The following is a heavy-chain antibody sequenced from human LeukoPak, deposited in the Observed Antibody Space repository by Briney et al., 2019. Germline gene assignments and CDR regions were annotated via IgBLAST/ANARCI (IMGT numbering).Heavy chain of an antibody. J-gene: IGHJ4*02. CDR3: ARELPSPNDHHYFDN. CDR1: GYTFTGYY. CDR2: INPNSGGT. Sequence: AASVKVSCKASGYTFTGYYMHWVRQAPGQGLEWMGWINPNSGGTNYAQKFQGRVTMTRDTSISTAYMELSRLRSDDTAVYYCARELPSPNDHHYFDNWGQGTLVSVSS. D-gene: IGHD1-1*01. V-gene: IGHV1-2*02.